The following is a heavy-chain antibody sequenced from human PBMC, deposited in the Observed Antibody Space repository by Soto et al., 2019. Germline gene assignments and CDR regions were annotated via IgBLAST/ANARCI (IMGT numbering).Heavy chain of an antibody. CDR3: ARLTWEQLVLWFDP. J-gene: IGHJ5*02. D-gene: IGHD6-13*01. CDR2: IYYSGST. V-gene: IGHV4-59*08. CDR1: GGSISSYC. Sequence: SETLSLTCTVSGGSISSYCWSWIRQPPGKGLEWIGYIYYSGSTNYNPSLKSRVTISVDTSKNQFSLKLSSVTAADTAVYYCARLTWEQLVLWFDPRGQGTLVTVSS.